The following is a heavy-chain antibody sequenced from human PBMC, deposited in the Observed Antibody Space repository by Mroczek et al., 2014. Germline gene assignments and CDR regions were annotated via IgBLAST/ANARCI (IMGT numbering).Heavy chain of an antibody. CDR1: GYTFTSYD. J-gene: IGHJ6*03. CDR2: MNPNSGNT. D-gene: IGHD2-2*01. Sequence: QVQLVESGAEVKKPGASVKVSCKASGYTFTSYDINWVRQATGQGLEWMGWMNPNSGNTGYAQKFQGRVTMTRNTSISTAYMELSSLRSEDTAVYYCARSRPIVVVPAANYYYYYMDVWGKGTHGPPSP. V-gene: IGHV1-8*01. CDR3: ARSRPIVVVPAANYYYYYMDV.